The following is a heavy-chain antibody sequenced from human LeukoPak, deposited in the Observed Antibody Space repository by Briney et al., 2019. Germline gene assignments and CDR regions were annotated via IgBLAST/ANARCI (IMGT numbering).Heavy chain of an antibody. Sequence: GGSLRLSCAASGFSFISYWMSWVRQAPGKGLEWVANIKQDGSAKNYVDSVKGRFTISRDNAKNSLYLQMNSLRAEDTAVYYCVGCAGNSCYFDYWGQGTLVTVSS. V-gene: IGHV3-7*01. CDR2: IKQDGSAK. J-gene: IGHJ4*02. CDR3: VGCAGNSCYFDY. CDR1: GFSFISYW. D-gene: IGHD2/OR15-2a*01.